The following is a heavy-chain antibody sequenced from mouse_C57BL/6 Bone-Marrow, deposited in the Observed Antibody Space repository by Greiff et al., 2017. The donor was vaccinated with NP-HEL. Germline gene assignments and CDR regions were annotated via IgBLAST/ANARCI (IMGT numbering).Heavy chain of an antibody. J-gene: IGHJ1*03. Sequence: EVKLQESGPELVKPGASVKMSCKASGYTFTDYNMHWVKQSHGKSLEWIGYINPNNGGTSYNQKFKGKATLTVNKSSSTAYMELRSLTSEDSAVYYCARHLEDWYFDVWGTGTTVTVSS. CDR1: GYTFTDYN. CDR2: INPNNGGT. V-gene: IGHV1-22*01. CDR3: ARHLEDWYFDV.